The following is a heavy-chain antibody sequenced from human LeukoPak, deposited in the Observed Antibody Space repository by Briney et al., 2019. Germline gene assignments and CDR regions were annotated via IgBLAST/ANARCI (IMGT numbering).Heavy chain of an antibody. J-gene: IGHJ6*03. CDR1: GYSISSGYY. CDR2: IYHSGST. CDR3: ARDLSGSMDV. Sequence: SETLSLTCTVSGYSISSGYYWGWIRQPPGKGLEWIGSIYHSGSTYFNPSLKSRVTISVDTSQNQFSLKLSSVTAADTAVYYCARDLSGSMDVWGKGTTVTVSS. V-gene: IGHV4-38-2*02. D-gene: IGHD6-25*01.